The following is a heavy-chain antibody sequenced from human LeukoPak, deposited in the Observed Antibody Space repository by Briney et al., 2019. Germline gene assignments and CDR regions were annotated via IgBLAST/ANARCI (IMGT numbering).Heavy chain of an antibody. CDR1: GFTLSSYW. D-gene: IGHD6-19*01. V-gene: IGHV3-74*01. J-gene: IGHJ4*02. CDR3: ARDKHSSGRLTYFDY. CDR2: INSDGSST. Sequence: GGSLRLSCAASGFTLSSYWMYWVRQAPGKGLVWVSRINSDGSSTSYADSVKGRFTISRDNAKNTLYLQMNSLRAEDTAVYYCARDKHSSGRLTYFDYWGQGTLVTVSS.